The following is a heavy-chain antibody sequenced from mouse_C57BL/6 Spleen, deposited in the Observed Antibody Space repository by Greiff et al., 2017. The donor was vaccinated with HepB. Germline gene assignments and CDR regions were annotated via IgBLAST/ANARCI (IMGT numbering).Heavy chain of an antibody. J-gene: IGHJ2*01. D-gene: IGHD1-1*01. CDR3: ARVTTGAAYYFDY. CDR2: IYPGDGDT. Sequence: VQLQQSGAELVKPGASVKISCKASGYAFSSYWMNWVKQRPGKGLEWIGQIYPGDGDTNYNGKFKGKATLTADKSSSPAYMQLSSLTSEDSAVYFCARVTTGAAYYFDYWGQGTTLTVSS. CDR1: GYAFSSYW. V-gene: IGHV1-80*01.